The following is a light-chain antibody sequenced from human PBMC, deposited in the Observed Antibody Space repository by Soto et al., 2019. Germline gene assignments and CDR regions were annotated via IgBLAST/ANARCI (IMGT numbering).Light chain of an antibody. V-gene: IGKV3-15*01. Sequence: EIVMTQSPASLSVSPGERVTLSCTASQSVSSYLAWYQQIPGQAPRLLIHGASTGAIGVPDRFSGSGFGTEFTLTISTLQSEDSAVYYCHQYKNWPWTFGQGTKVEI. CDR2: GAS. CDR3: HQYKNWPWT. J-gene: IGKJ1*01. CDR1: QSVSSY.